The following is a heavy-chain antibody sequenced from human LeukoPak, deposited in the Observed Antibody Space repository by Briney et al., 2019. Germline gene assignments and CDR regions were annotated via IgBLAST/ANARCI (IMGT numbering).Heavy chain of an antibody. CDR2: IYYSGST. J-gene: IGHJ4*02. CDR3: ARHNSYVGATTKPLDY. D-gene: IGHD1-26*01. Sequence: SETLSLTCTVSGGSISSYYWSWIRLPPGKGLEWIGYIYYSGSTNYNTSLKSRVTKSVDTSKNHFSLTLGSVTAADTAVYYCARHNSYVGATTKPLDYWGQGTLDTLS. V-gene: IGHV4-59*08. CDR1: GGSISSYY.